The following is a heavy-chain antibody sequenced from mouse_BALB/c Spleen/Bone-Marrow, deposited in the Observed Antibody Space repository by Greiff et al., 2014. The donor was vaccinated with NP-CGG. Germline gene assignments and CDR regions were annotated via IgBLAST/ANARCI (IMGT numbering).Heavy chain of an antibody. CDR2: IDPYNSET. CDR1: GYSFTSYW. D-gene: IGHD2-1*01. Sequence: VQLVESGPQLVRPGASVKISCKASGYSFTSYWMHWVKQRPGQGLEWIGMIDPYNSETRLNQKFKDKATLTVDKSSSTAYMQLSSPTSEDSAVYCCASPSDGNPFAYWGQGTLVTVSA. CDR3: ASPSDGNPFAY. V-gene: IGHV1S126*01. J-gene: IGHJ3*01.